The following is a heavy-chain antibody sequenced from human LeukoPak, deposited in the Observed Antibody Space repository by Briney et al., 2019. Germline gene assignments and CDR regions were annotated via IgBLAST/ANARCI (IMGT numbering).Heavy chain of an antibody. J-gene: IGHJ4*01. D-gene: IGHD2-21*02. CDR2: ISSSSSYI. CDR1: GFTFSSYS. Sequence: PGGSLRLSCAASGFTFSSYSMNWVRQAPGKGLEWVSSISSSSSYIYYADSVKGRFTISRDNAKNSLYLQMNSLRAEDTAVYYCARVRVVVTAAIDYWGHGTLVTVSS. CDR3: ARVRVVVTAAIDY. V-gene: IGHV3-21*01.